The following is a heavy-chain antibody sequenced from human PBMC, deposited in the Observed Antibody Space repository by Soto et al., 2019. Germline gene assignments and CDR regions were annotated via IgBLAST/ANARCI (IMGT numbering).Heavy chain of an antibody. CDR1: GFSLSTSGVG. J-gene: IGHJ1*01. CDR3: AHLFCGGDCFSAFQY. Sequence: QITLKESGPTLVKPTQTLTLTCTFSGFSLSTSGVGVGWIRQPPGKALEWLALIYWDDDKRYRPSLKSGLTVTKDNSKYQVVLTMTNMDPVDTATYFCAHLFCGGDCFSAFQYWGQGTLVTVSS. V-gene: IGHV2-5*02. D-gene: IGHD2-21*02. CDR2: IYWDDDK.